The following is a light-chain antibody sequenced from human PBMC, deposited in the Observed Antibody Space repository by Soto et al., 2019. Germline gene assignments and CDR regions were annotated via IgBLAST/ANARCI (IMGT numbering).Light chain of an antibody. CDR3: QQFSSYPLT. CDR2: DAS. Sequence: EFVLTQSPGTLSLSPGERATLSCRSSQTVRNNYLVWYQQKPGQAPRLMIYDASSRATGIPDRFSGGGSGTDFTLTISRLEPEDVAVYYCQQFSSYPLTFGGGTKVDI. V-gene: IGKV3-20*01. J-gene: IGKJ4*01. CDR1: QTVRNNY.